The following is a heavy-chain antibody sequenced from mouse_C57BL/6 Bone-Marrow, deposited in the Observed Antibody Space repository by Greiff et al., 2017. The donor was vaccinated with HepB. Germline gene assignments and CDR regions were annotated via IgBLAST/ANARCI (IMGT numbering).Heavy chain of an antibody. V-gene: IGHV5-9*01. CDR2: ISGGGGNT. CDR3: ARQGVYYGSSPYWYFDV. J-gene: IGHJ1*03. D-gene: IGHD1-1*01. Sequence: EVQVVESGGGLVKPGGSLKLSCAASGFTFSSYTMSWVRQTPEKRLEWVATISGGGGNTYYPDSVKGRFTISRDNAKNTLYLQMSSLRSEDTALYYCARQGVYYGSSPYWYFDVWGTGTTVTVSS. CDR1: GFTFSSYT.